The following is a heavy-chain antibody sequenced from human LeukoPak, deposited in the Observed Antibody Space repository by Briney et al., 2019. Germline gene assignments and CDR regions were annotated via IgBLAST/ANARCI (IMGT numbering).Heavy chain of an antibody. CDR2: IIPIFGTA. V-gene: IGHV1-69*13. CDR1: GGTFSSYA. Sequence: ASVKVSCKASGGTFSSYAISWVRQAPGQGLEWMGGIIPIFGTANYAQKFQGRVTITADESTSTAYVELSSLRSEDTAVYYCARGGILEWPGDYWGQGTLVTVSS. J-gene: IGHJ4*02. CDR3: ARGGILEWPGDY. D-gene: IGHD3-3*01.